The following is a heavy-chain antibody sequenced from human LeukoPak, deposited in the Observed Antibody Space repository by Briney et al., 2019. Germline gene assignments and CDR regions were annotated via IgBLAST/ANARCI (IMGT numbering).Heavy chain of an antibody. CDR2: INPSGSST. J-gene: IGHJ5*02. CDR3: ARDNSVGDTAWWFDP. CDR1: GYTFTSYY. V-gene: IGHV1-46*01. D-gene: IGHD1-26*01. Sequence: ASVKVSCKASGYTFTSYYTHWVRQAPGQGLEWMGLINPSGSSTSYAQKFQGRLSLTRDMSTSTDYMELSSLRSEDTAVYYCARDNSVGDTAWWFDPWGQGTLVTVSS.